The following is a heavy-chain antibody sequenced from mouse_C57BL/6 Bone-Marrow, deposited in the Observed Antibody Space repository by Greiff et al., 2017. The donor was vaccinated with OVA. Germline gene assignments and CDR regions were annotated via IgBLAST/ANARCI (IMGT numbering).Heavy chain of an antibody. CDR3: ARRDYDVFAY. CDR1: GFTFTDYY. CDR2: IRNKANGYTT. D-gene: IGHD2-4*01. J-gene: IGHJ3*01. V-gene: IGHV7-3*01. Sequence: EVKVVESGGGLVQPGGSLSLSCAASGFTFTDYYMSWVRQPPGKALEWLGFIRNKANGYTTEYSASVKGRFTISRDNSQSILYLQMNALRAEDSATYYCARRDYDVFAYWGQGTLVTVSA.